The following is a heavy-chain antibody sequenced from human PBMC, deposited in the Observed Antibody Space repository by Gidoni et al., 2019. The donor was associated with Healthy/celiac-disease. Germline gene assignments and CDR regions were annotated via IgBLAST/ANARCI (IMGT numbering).Heavy chain of an antibody. V-gene: IGHV3-33*01. D-gene: IGHD4-4*01. J-gene: IGHJ5*02. CDR2: IWYYGSNK. Sequence: QVQLVESGGGVVQPGGSLRRSCAAYGFTFRSYGMHWVRQAPGKGLEWVAVIWYYGSNKYYADSVKGRFIISRDNSKNTLYLQMNSLRAEDTAVYYCARYSNYGNWFDPWGQGTLVTVSS. CDR1: GFTFRSYG. CDR3: ARYSNYGNWFDP.